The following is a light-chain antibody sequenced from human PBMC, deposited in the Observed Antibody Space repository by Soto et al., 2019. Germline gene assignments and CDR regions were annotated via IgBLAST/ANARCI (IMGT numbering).Light chain of an antibody. CDR1: QSVSSRF. Sequence: IAWTQSAGPLSLSPGESATLSCTCSQSVSSRFLAWYQKKPGQAPRLLMYGASSRATGIPDRCSGTGSGTDCTLTISRLEPEDFAVYYCQQYGSSPYTFGLGTRLEI. CDR3: QQYGSSPYT. V-gene: IGKV3-20*01. J-gene: IGKJ5*01. CDR2: GAS.